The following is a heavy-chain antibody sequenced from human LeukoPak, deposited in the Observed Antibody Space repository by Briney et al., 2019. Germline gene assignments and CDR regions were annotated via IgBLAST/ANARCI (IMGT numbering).Heavy chain of an antibody. D-gene: IGHD1-14*01. CDR1: GFTFTTYD. V-gene: IGHV1-8*01. Sequence: DSMKVSCKASGFTFTTYDINWVRQATGQGLEWVGWVNPNSGNAGYSQKFQGRITMTTDTSINTAYMELSSLRSEDTAVYYCARRFNRLDYWGQGTLVTVSS. J-gene: IGHJ4*02. CDR2: VNPNSGNA. CDR3: ARRFNRLDY.